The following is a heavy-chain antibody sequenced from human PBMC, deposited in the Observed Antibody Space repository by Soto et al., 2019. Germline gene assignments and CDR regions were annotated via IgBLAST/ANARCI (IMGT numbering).Heavy chain of an antibody. CDR1: GFTFSSYA. CDR2: ISGSGGST. CDR3: AKATLRFLEWLLLDY. J-gene: IGHJ4*02. Sequence: GGSLRLSCAASGFTFSSYAMSWVRQAPGKGLEWVSAISGSGGSTYYADSVKGRFTISRDNSKNTLYLQMNSLRAEDTAVYYCAKATLRFLEWLLLDYWGQGTLVTVSS. D-gene: IGHD3-3*01. V-gene: IGHV3-23*01.